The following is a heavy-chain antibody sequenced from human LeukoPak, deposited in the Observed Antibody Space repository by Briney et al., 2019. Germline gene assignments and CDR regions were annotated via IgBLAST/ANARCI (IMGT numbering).Heavy chain of an antibody. CDR3: ARDTGLFSFGSSDY. D-gene: IGHD2-8*02. V-gene: IGHV1-2*02. CDR2: IIPDSGGT. J-gene: IGHJ4*02. CDR1: GYTFTGYY. Sequence: ASVKVSCKASGYTFTGYYIHWVRQAPGQGLEWMGWIIPDSGGTSYAQKFQGRVTMTRDTSISTAYMELSRLRSDDTAVYYCARDTGLFSFGSSDYWGQGTLVTVSS.